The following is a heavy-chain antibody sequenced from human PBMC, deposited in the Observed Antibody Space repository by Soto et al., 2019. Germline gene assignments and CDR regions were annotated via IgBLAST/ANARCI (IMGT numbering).Heavy chain of an antibody. D-gene: IGHD6-13*01. CDR3: AKNARAAAMYNWFDP. CDR2: ISGSGGTK. V-gene: IGHV3-23*01. J-gene: IGHJ5*02. Sequence: EVQLLESGGGLVQPGGSLRLSCTGSGFTFSSYAMNWVRQAPGKGLECVSTISGSGGTKYYADSVKGRFTISRDNSKNTLYLQMSSLRAEDTAVYYCAKNARAAAMYNWFDPWGQGTLVTVS. CDR1: GFTFSSYA.